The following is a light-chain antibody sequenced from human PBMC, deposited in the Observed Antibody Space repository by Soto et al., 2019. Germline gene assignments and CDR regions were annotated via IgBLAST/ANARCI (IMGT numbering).Light chain of an antibody. V-gene: IGKV1-17*01. CDR1: QGIRND. J-gene: IGKJ1*01. Sequence: DIQMSQSPSSLSASVGDRVTITCRASQGIRNDLGWYQQKPGKAPKRLIYAASSLQSGVPSRFSGSGSGTEFTLTIISLQPEDIATYYCLQHNNYLTWTFGQGTKVEIK. CDR3: LQHNNYLTWT. CDR2: AAS.